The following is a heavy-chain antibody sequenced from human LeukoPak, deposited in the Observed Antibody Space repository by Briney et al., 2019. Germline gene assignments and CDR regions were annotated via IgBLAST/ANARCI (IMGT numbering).Heavy chain of an antibody. V-gene: IGHV1-2*02. CDR3: ARSSSNGNYFDY. CDR1: GYTFTSYG. CDR2: INPNSGGT. Sequence: GASVKVPCKASGYTFTSYGISWVRQAPGQGLEWMGWINPNSGGTNYAQKFQGRVTMTRDTSISTAYMELSRLRSDDTAVYYCARSSSNGNYFDYCGQGTLVTVSS. D-gene: IGHD6-6*01. J-gene: IGHJ4*02.